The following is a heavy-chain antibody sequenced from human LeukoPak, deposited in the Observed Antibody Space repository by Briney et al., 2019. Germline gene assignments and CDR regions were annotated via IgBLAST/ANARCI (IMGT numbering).Heavy chain of an antibody. V-gene: IGHV3-13*01. CDR3: ARGAPRMSSSWYYYFDY. CDR1: DFSFNIYD. D-gene: IGHD6-13*01. Sequence: PGGSLRLSCVASDFSFNIYDMYWVRQAAGRGLEWVSALGTNGDTFYLGSVKGRFAISRENGKNSLYLQMNSLGVDDSAVYYCARGAPRMSSSWYYYFDYWGQGTLVTVSS. J-gene: IGHJ4*02. CDR2: LGTNGDT.